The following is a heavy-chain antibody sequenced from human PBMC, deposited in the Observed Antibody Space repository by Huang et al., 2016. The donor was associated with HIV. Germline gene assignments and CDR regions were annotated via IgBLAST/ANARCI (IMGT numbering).Heavy chain of an antibody. CDR2: IFPDASHT. Sequence: VQLVQSGVEVKKPGESLKISCKGSGFSFSSYWIAWVRQMTGKGLEWIGIIFPDASHTTYSPAFEGQVTISADKSIGTAYLQWSSLKASDTAMYYCARLFSSSSGYFDYWGQGSLVTVSS. D-gene: IGHD6-6*01. J-gene: IGHJ4*02. CDR3: ARLFSSSSGYFDY. V-gene: IGHV5-51*01. CDR1: GFSFSSYW.